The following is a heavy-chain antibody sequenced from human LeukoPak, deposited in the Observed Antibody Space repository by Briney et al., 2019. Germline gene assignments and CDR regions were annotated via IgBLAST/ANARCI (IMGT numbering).Heavy chain of an antibody. CDR3: ATSRYSSRIDY. D-gene: IGHD6-13*01. CDR1: GYTFTSYG. J-gene: IGHJ4*02. CDR2: ISAYNGNT. V-gene: IGHV1-18*01. Sequence: ASVKVSCKASGYTFTSYGISWVRQAPGQGLEWMGWISAYNGNTNYAQKLQGRVTMTTDTFTSTAYMELRSLRSGDTAVYYCATSRYSSRIDYWGQGTLVTVSS.